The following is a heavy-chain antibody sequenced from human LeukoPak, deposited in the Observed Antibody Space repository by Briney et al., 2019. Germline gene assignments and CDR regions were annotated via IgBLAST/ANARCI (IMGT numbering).Heavy chain of an antibody. J-gene: IGHJ4*02. D-gene: IGHD7-27*01. CDR2: IYTSGST. CDR1: GGSISSYY. Sequence: SETLSLTCTVSGGSISSYYWSWIRQPAGKGLERIGRIYTSGSTNYNPSLKSRVTISVDKSKNQFSLKLSSVTAADTAVYYCARLPWGVYYFDYWGQGTLVTVSS. V-gene: IGHV4-4*07. CDR3: ARLPWGVYYFDY.